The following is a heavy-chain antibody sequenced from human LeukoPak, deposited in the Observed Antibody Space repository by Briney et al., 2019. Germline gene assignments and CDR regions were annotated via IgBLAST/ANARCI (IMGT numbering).Heavy chain of an antibody. D-gene: IGHD2-2*02. Sequence: SETLSLTCAVYGGSFSGYYWSWIRQPPGKGLEWIGEINHSGSTNYNPSLKSRVTISVDTSKNQFSLKLSSVTAADTAVYYCERGRRRLIVVVPAAIRPGFDYWGQGTLVTVSS. CDR1: GGSFSGYY. CDR2: INHSGST. V-gene: IGHV4-34*01. CDR3: ERGRRRLIVVVPAAIRPGFDY. J-gene: IGHJ4*02.